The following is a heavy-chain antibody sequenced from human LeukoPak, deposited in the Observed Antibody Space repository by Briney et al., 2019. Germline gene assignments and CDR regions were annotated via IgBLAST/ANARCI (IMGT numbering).Heavy chain of an antibody. CDR2: ISADNSNT. V-gene: IGHV1-18*01. CDR1: GYTFTSYG. Sequence: GSVKVSCKASGYTFTSYGISWVRQAPGQGLEWMGWISADNSNTHYAQKLQARVTMTTDTSTSTAYMELRSLRSGDTAVYYCARDQWLVGVDYWGQGTLVTVSS. J-gene: IGHJ4*02. CDR3: ARDQWLVGVDY. D-gene: IGHD6-19*01.